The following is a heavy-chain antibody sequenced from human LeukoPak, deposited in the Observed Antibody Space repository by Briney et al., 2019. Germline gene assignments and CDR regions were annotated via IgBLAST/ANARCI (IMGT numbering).Heavy chain of an antibody. Sequence: ASVKVSCKVSGYTLTELSMHWVRQAPGKGLEWMGGFDPEDGETIYAQKFQGRVTMTEDTSTDTAYMELSSLRSEDTAVYYCATVSRKISWPDYWGQGTLVTVSS. CDR3: ATVSRKISWPDY. CDR1: GYTLTELS. J-gene: IGHJ4*02. CDR2: FDPEDGET. D-gene: IGHD6-13*01. V-gene: IGHV1-24*01.